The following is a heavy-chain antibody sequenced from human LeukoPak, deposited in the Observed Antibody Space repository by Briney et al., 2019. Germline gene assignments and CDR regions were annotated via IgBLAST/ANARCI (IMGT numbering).Heavy chain of an antibody. J-gene: IGHJ4*02. D-gene: IGHD2-15*01. Sequence: GGSLRLSCAASGFTFSSYAMHWVRQAPGKGLEWVAVISYDGSNKYYADSVKGRFTISRDNSKNTLYLQMNSLRAEDTAVYYCARSPLPRHCSGGSCYLGGCDYWGQGTLVTVPS. CDR3: ARSPLPRHCSGGSCYLGGCDY. CDR2: ISYDGSNK. V-gene: IGHV3-30-3*01. CDR1: GFTFSSYA.